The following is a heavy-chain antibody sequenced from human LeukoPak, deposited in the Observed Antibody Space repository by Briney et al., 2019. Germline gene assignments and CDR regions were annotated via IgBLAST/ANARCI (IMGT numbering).Heavy chain of an antibody. V-gene: IGHV4-59*08. CDR2: IYYSGST. J-gene: IGHJ5*02. D-gene: IGHD3-3*01. CDR3: SRGLRFSS. Sequence: SETLSLTCTVSGGSISSYYWSWIRQPPGKGLEWIGYIYYSGSTNYNPSLKSRVTISVDTSKNQFSLKLSSVTAADTAVYFCSRGLRFSSWGPGTLVTVSS. CDR1: GGSISSYY.